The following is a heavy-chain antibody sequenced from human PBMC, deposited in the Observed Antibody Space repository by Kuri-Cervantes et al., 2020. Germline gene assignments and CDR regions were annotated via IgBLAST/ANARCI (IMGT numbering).Heavy chain of an antibody. V-gene: IGHV3-30*02. J-gene: IGHJ5*02. CDR1: EFTFSRYG. CDR2: IRYDGSNK. D-gene: IGHD7-27*01. CDR3: ARAGRRGLPPLGP. Sequence: GGSLRLPCAASEFTFSRYGMHWVRQAPGKGLEWVAFIRYDGSNKYYADPEKGRFTFSRDNSKNTVYLQMNSLRAEDTAVYYCARAGRRGLPPLGPWGQGTLVTVSS.